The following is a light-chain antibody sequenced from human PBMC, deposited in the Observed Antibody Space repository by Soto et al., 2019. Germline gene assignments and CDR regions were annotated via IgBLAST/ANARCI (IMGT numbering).Light chain of an antibody. J-gene: IGKJ5*01. V-gene: IGKV3-20*01. CDR2: CAS. CDR3: QQYGSSPRT. Sequence: EIVLMQSPGTLSLSPGERATLSCRASQSVSSSYLAWYQQKPGQAPRLLIYCASSRATGIPYRFSGSGSGKDFTLTIRRLEPEDFAVYYCQQYGSSPRTFGQGTRLEIK. CDR1: QSVSSSY.